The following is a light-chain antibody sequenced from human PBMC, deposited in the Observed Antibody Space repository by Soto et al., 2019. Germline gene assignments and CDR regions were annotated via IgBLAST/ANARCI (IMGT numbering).Light chain of an antibody. Sequence: DIQMTQSPSTLSASVGDRVTITCRASQGISGRLAWYQQKPGKAPNLLIYEVSNLESGVPSRFSGTGYGTAFNLTINSLHPDYCATYYCQQYNSYSTCGAGTKVDVK. V-gene: IGKV1-5*01. CDR3: QQYNSYST. CDR1: QGISGR. J-gene: IGKJ4*02. CDR2: EVS.